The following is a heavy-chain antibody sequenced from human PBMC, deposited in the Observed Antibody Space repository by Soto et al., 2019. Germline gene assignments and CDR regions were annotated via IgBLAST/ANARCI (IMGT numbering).Heavy chain of an antibody. CDR1: GFTFSSYA. D-gene: IGHD3-10*01. CDR3: AKPMVRGVIIDYYYGMDV. V-gene: IGHV3-23*01. J-gene: IGHJ6*02. Sequence: GGSLRLSCAASGFTFSSYAMSWVRQAPGKGLEWVSAISGSGGSTYYADSVKGRFTISRDNSKNTLYLQMNSLRAEDTAVYYCAKPMVRGVIIDYYYGMDVWGQGTTVT. CDR2: ISGSGGST.